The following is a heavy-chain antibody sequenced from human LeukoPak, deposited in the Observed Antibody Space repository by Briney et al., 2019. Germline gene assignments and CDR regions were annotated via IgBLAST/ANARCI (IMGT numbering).Heavy chain of an antibody. CDR1: GFTVNRDY. D-gene: IGHD1-1*01. Sequence: GESLRLSCAASGFTVNRDYMSWVPQSPRKGLEWVSVVYTDGRTFYADSVKGRFTISRDDSKNTVFLQMNSLRAEDTAIYFCTRGSPTVSAGYNWGRGTVVTVSS. CDR2: VYTDGRT. CDR3: TRGSPTVSAGYN. V-gene: IGHV3-53*01. J-gene: IGHJ4*02.